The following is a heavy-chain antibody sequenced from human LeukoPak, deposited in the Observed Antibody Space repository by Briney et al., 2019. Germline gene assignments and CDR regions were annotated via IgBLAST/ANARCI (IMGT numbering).Heavy chain of an antibody. V-gene: IGHV4-59*01. CDR1: GGSISSYY. CDR2: IYYSGST. Sequence: SETLSLTCTVSGGSISSYYWNWIRKPPGKGLEWIGYIYYSGSTNYNPSLKSRVTISVDTSQNQFSLKLSSVTAADTAVYYCARAYCSGGSCYLGDYWGQGTLVTVSS. J-gene: IGHJ4*02. CDR3: ARAYCSGGSCYLGDY. D-gene: IGHD2-15*01.